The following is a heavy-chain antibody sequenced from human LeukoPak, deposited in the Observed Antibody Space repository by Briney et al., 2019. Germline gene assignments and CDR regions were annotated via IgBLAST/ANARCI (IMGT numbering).Heavy chain of an antibody. V-gene: IGHV3-20*04. CDR1: GFSFGSES. CDR2: INWNGGST. CDR3: ARLYCSSTSCYGYYYYGMDV. J-gene: IGHJ6*02. D-gene: IGHD2-2*01. Sequence: GGSLRLSCAASGFSFGSESMNWVRQAPGKGLEWVSGINWNGGSTGYADSVKGRFIISRDNAKNSLYLQMNSLRAEDTALYYCARLYCSSTSCYGYYYYGMDVWGQGTTVTVSS.